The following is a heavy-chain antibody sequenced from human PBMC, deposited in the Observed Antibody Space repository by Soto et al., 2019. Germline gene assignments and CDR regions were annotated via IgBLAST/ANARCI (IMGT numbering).Heavy chain of an antibody. CDR1: GFTFSDYY. V-gene: IGHV3-11*05. Sequence: QVQLVESGGGLVKPGGSLRLSCAVSGFTFSDYYMTWIRQAPGKGLEWVSYISSSTSHTNYADSVKGRFTISRDNAKNSLFLQMNSLRAEDTAVYYCARGRGAAADYFDFWGQRTLVTVSS. D-gene: IGHD6-13*01. CDR2: ISSSTSHT. J-gene: IGHJ4*02. CDR3: ARGRGAAADYFDF.